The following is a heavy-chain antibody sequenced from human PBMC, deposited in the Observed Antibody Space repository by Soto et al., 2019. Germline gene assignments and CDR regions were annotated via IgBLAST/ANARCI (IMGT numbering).Heavy chain of an antibody. CDR3: ARGADAIVGVYFAY. Sequence: QVQLVQSGAEVKKPGSSVKVSCKASGGTFSSYAISWVRQAPGQGLEWMGGIIPIFGTANYAQKFQGRVTITADESTSTADMELSSLRSEDTAVYYCARGADAIVGVYFAYWGQGTLVTVSS. D-gene: IGHD3-16*01. CDR1: GGTFSSYA. CDR2: IIPIFGTA. J-gene: IGHJ4*02. V-gene: IGHV1-69*01.